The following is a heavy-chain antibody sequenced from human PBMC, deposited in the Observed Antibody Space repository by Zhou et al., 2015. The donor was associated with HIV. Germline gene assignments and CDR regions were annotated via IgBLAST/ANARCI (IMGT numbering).Heavy chain of an antibody. CDR1: GYTFTGYY. CDR2: INPNSGGT. J-gene: IGHJ5*02. D-gene: IGHD3-10*01. Sequence: QVQLVQSGAEVKKPGASVKVSCKASGYTFTGYYMHWVRQAPGQGLEWMGRINPNSGGTNYAQKFQGRVTMTRDTSISTAYMELSRLRSDDTAVYYCASEFMVQGVVFRQQNWFDPWGQGTLVTVSS. CDR3: ASEFMVQGVVFRQQNWFDP. V-gene: IGHV1-2*06.